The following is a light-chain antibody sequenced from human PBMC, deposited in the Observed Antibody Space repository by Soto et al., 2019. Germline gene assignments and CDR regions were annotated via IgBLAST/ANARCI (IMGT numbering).Light chain of an antibody. CDR2: GTS. CDR1: QSLSSSY. Sequence: EIVLTQSPGTLSLSPGERATLSCRASQSLSSSYLAWYQQKPGQAPRLLIYGTSNRATGIPARFSGSGSGTDFTLTISSLQPEDFAVYYCQQDYNLPITFGQGTRLEIK. V-gene: IGKV3D-7*01. CDR3: QQDYNLPIT. J-gene: IGKJ5*01.